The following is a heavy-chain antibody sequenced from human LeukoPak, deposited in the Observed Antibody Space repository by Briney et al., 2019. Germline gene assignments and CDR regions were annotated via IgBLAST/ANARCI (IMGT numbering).Heavy chain of an antibody. CDR1: GFIFTYYG. CDR2: MRYDGSDK. Sequence: PGVSLRLSCTASGFIFTYYGMHWVRQSPDKARECLKFMRYDGSDKYYADSVKGRFNISRDNSKNTLYLQMNSLTSEDTAVYYCAKEGTASTPSDIDHWGQGILVTVSS. V-gene: IGHV3-30*02. CDR3: AKEGTASTPSDIDH. J-gene: IGHJ4*02. D-gene: IGHD1/OR15-1a*01.